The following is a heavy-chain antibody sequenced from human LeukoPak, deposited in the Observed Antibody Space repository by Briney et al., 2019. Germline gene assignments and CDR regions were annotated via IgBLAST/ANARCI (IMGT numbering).Heavy chain of an antibody. CDR1: GGSISNYY. V-gene: IGHV4-59*08. D-gene: IGHD1-26*01. CDR2: IYYSGST. CDR3: ARGKIVGATYFDY. J-gene: IGHJ4*02. Sequence: PSETLSLTCTVSGGSISNYYWSWIRQPPGKGLEWIGYIYYSGSTNYNPSLKSRVTISVDTSKNQFSLKLSSVTAADTAVYYCARGKIVGATYFDYWGQGTLVTVSS.